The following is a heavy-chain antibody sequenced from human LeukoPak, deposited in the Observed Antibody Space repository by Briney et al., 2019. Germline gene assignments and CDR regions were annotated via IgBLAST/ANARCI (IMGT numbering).Heavy chain of an antibody. CDR3: ARDPSLPYCSGGSCYSHYYYYGMDV. CDR1: GFTDSSNY. V-gene: IGHV3-53*01. D-gene: IGHD2-15*01. Sequence: GGSLRLSCAASGFTDSSNYMSWVRRGPGKGLEWVSVIYSGGSTYYADSVKGRFTISRDNSKNTLYLQMNSLRAEDTAVYYCARDPSLPYCSGGSCYSHYYYYGMDVWGQGTTVTVSS. CDR2: IYSGGST. J-gene: IGHJ6*02.